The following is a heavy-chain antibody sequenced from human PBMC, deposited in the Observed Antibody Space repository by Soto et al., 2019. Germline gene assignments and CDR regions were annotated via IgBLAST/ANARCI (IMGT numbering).Heavy chain of an antibody. V-gene: IGHV1-8*01. CDR1: GYTFTSYD. CDR2: MNPNSGNT. Sequence: ASVKVSCKASGYTFTSYDINWVRQATGQGLEWMGWMNPNSGNTGYAQKFQGRVTITADKSTSTAYMELSSLRSEDTAVYYCARDLHQLYYYYYGMDVWGQGTTVTVSS. J-gene: IGHJ6*02. CDR3: ARDLHQLYYYYYGMDV. D-gene: IGHD2-2*01.